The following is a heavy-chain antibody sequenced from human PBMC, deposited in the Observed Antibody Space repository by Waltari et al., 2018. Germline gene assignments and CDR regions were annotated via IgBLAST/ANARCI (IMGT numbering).Heavy chain of an antibody. D-gene: IGHD3-10*01. Sequence: QLQLQESGPGLVKPSETLSLPCTVSGGSISSSSYYWGWLRQPPGKGLEWIGSIYYSGSTYYNPSLKSRVTISVDTSKNQFSLKLSSVTAADTAVYYCARMGGFGELYFDYWGQGTLVTVSS. V-gene: IGHV4-39*01. CDR2: IYYSGST. CDR3: ARMGGFGELYFDY. J-gene: IGHJ4*02. CDR1: GGSISSSSYY.